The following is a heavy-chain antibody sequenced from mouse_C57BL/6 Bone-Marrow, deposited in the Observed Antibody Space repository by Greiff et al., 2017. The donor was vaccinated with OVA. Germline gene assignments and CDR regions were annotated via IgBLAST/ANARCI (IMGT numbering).Heavy chain of an antibody. J-gene: IGHJ2*01. CDR3: ARSYCYY. CDR1: GYTFPSYW. V-gene: IGHV1-64*01. Sequence: QVQLQQPGAELVKPGASVKLSCKASGYTFPSYWMPWVKQTPGQGLEWIGMIHPNSGSTNYNEKFKSKAKLTVDKSSSTAYMQLSSLTSEDSAVYCYARSYCYYWGQGTTLTVSA. CDR2: IHPNSGST.